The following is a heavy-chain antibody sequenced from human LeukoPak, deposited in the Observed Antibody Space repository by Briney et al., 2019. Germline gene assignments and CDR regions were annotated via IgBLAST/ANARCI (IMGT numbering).Heavy chain of an antibody. V-gene: IGHV3-30*18. D-gene: IGHD5-18*01. CDR3: AKEVGYNYAPLDY. Sequence: GGSLRLSCAASGFTFSAYGMQWVRQAPGKGLEWVAVISKTGGTKYYADSVKGRFTVSRDNAGNTLYLQMNSLRPEDTAVYYCAKEVGYNYAPLDYWGLGTLVTVSP. CDR1: GFTFSAYG. CDR2: ISKTGGTK. J-gene: IGHJ4*02.